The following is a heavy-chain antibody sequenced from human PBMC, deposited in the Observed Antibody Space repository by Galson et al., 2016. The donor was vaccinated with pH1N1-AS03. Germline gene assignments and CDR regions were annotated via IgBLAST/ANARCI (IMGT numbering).Heavy chain of an antibody. D-gene: IGHD5-24*01. CDR1: RFTFSSYS. V-gene: IGHV3-21*01. CDR3: ARRATDGYTIDY. CDR2: ISISGSYV. Sequence: SLRLSCAASRFTFSSYSMNWVRQAPGKGLEWVSSISISGSYVYYADSVKGRFTISRDNAKNSLYLHMNSLSAGDTAVYYCARRATDGYTIDYWGQGTLVTVSS. J-gene: IGHJ4*02.